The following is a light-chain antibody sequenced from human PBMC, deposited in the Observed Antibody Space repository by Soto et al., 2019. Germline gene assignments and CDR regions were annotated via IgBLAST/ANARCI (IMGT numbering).Light chain of an antibody. Sequence: QSALTQPASVSGSLGQSITISCTGTNSDIGVYNYVSWYQQHPGKAPRLIIYEVFNRPSGTSHRFSGSKSGNTASLTISGLLTEDEADYYCSSYTTSTTVPFGGGTKVTVL. CDR3: SSYTTSTTVP. V-gene: IGLV2-14*01. CDR1: NSDIGVYNY. J-gene: IGLJ2*01. CDR2: EVF.